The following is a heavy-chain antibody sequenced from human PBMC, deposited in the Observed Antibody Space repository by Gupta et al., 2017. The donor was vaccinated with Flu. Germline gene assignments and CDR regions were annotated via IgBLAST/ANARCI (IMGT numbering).Heavy chain of an antibody. CDR2: IFSSGGKT. Sequence: QVQLVQSATEVKRPGASVKVSCKASGYTFTNYYIHWGRQAPGQGLEWIGIIFSSGGKTVYAQKFQGRVTMTSDTSTNTVYMELRSLTSDDTATYFCAREAPDTFKFDYWGQGTLVAVSA. V-gene: IGHV1-46*01. CDR3: AREAPDTFKFDY. CDR1: GYTFTNYY. J-gene: IGHJ4*02.